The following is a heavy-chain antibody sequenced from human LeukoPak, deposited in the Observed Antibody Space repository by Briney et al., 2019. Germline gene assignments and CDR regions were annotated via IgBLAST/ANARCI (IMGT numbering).Heavy chain of an antibody. CDR3: AKNRGVLRNFDCYDY. CDR2: ISGIGDST. CDR1: GFAFGSYG. Sequence: GGSLRLSCAVSGFAFGSYGMSWVRQAQGKGREWVSAISGIGDSTYYADSVKGRFTISRDNSKNTLYLQVNSLRAEDTAVYYCAKNRGVLRNFDCYDYWGQGTLVTVSS. J-gene: IGHJ4*02. V-gene: IGHV3-23*01. D-gene: IGHD3-9*01.